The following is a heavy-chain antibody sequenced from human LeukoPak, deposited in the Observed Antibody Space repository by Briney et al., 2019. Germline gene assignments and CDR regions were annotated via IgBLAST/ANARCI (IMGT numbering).Heavy chain of an antibody. CDR1: GYTFTSYG. CDR2: ISAYNGNT. D-gene: IGHD4-17*01. CDR3: ARLRDYGDYSDAFDI. V-gene: IGHV1-18*01. J-gene: IGHJ3*02. Sequence: ASVKVSCKASGYTFTSYGISWVRQAPGQGIEWMGWISAYNGNTNYAKKLQGRVTITTDTSTSTDYMEVRRLRAGDTAGYYCARLRDYGDYSDAFDIWGQGTMVTVSS.